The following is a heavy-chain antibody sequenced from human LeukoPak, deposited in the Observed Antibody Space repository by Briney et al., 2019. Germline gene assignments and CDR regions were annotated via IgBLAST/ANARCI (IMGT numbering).Heavy chain of an antibody. D-gene: IGHD3-9*01. Sequence: GGSLRLSCAASGFTFRNYGMNWVRQAPGKGLEWVSYISSTSSNIAYADSVKGRFTISRDNAKNSMYLQMNSLRAEDTAVYYCARDEIYYDILTGYRHFDYWGQGTLVTVFS. CDR1: GFTFRNYG. J-gene: IGHJ4*02. V-gene: IGHV3-48*04. CDR3: ARDEIYYDILTGYRHFDY. CDR2: ISSTSSNI.